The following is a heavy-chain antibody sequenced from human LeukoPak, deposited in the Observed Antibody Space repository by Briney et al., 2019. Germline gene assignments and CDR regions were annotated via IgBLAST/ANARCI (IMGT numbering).Heavy chain of an antibody. V-gene: IGHV4-34*01. CDR1: GGSFSGYY. D-gene: IGHD5-12*01. J-gene: IGHJ4*02. CDR3: ARGVGFGGYDYSVY. CDR2: INHSGST. Sequence: SETLSLTCAVYGGSFSGYYWTWIRQPPGKGLEWIGEINHSGSTNYNPSLESRVTISVDTSKNQFSLKLSSVTAADTAVYYCARGVGFGGYDYSVYWGQGTRVTVSS.